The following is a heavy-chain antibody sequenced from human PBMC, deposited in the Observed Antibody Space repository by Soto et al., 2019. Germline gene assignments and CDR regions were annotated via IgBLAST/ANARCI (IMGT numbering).Heavy chain of an antibody. CDR1: GGSISSGDYY. J-gene: IGHJ5*02. Sequence: SETLSLTCTVSGGSISSGDYYWSWIRQPPGKGLEWIGYIYYSGSTYYNPSLKSRVTISVDTSKNQLSLKLSSVTAADTAVYYCARDRGSGDYPSNWFDPWGQGTLVTVSS. D-gene: IGHD4-17*01. V-gene: IGHV4-30-4*01. CDR3: ARDRGSGDYPSNWFDP. CDR2: IYYSGST.